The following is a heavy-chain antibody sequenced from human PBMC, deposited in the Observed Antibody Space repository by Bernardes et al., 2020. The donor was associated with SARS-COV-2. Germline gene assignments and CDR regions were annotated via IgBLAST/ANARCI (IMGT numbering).Heavy chain of an antibody. V-gene: IGHV3-23*01. CDR2: IRGTSANT. J-gene: IGHJ4*02. CDR3: AKKGSGWSTPGTLHH. CDR1: GFTFSNYV. Sequence: GGSLRLSCGASGFTFSNYVMAWVRQAPGKGLECVSVIRGTSANTYYADSVKGRFTVSRDNSKNTLYLQMDSLRVDDTALYYCAKKGSGWSTPGTLHHWGQGILVTVSS. D-gene: IGHD6-19*01.